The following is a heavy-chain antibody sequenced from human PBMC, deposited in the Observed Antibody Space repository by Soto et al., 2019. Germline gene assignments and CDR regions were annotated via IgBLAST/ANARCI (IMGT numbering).Heavy chain of an antibody. CDR2: ISGSGGTI. J-gene: IGHJ4*02. CDR1: VFTLSSYS. CDR3: ARETGLRSSGWSYYFDF. Sequence: PGGSLRLSCAASVFTLSSYSMHWVRQAPGKGLEWVSYISGSGGTIYYADSVKGRFTISRDNAKNSLSVQMNSLRDEDTAVYFCARETGLRSSGWSYYFDFWGQGTRVTVSS. D-gene: IGHD6-19*01. V-gene: IGHV3-48*02.